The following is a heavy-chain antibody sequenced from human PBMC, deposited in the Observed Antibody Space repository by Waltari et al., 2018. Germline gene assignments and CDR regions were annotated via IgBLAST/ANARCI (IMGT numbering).Heavy chain of an antibody. D-gene: IGHD3-9*01. CDR1: GFPFSSYA. CDR2: ISGSGGST. Sequence: EVQLLESGGGLVQPGGSLRLSCAASGFPFSSYAMSWVRRAPGKGLALVSAISGSGGSTYYADSVKGRFTISRDNSKNTLYLQMNSLRAEDTAVYYCAKDEVLRYFDWLSPRGYYYYGMDVWGQGTTVTVSS. V-gene: IGHV3-23*01. CDR3: AKDEVLRYFDWLSPRGYYYYGMDV. J-gene: IGHJ6*02.